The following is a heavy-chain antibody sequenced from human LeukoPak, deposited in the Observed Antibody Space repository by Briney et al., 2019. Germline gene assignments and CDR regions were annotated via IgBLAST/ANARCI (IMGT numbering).Heavy chain of an antibody. CDR2: ISYDGSNK. Sequence: GGSLRLSCAASGFTFSSYAMHWVRQAPGKGLEWVAVISYDGSNKYYADSVKGRFTIPRDNSKNTLYLQMNSLRAEDTAVYYCAREVPSTSCLDYWGQGTLVTVSS. CDR3: AREVPSTSCLDY. J-gene: IGHJ4*02. CDR1: GFTFSSYA. D-gene: IGHD2-2*01. V-gene: IGHV3-30-3*01.